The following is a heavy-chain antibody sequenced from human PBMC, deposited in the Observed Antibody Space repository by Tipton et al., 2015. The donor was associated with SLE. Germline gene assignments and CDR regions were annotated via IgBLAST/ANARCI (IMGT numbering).Heavy chain of an antibody. Sequence: TLSLTCTVSGDTIDGNTYFWDWIRQPPGKGLMLIGSISYSGATSYNPSLKSRVTISRDTSKNQFSLKLNSVTAADTAVYYCARGARILADAFDIWGQGTLVTVSS. CDR1: GDTIDGNTYF. CDR2: ISYSGAT. J-gene: IGHJ3*02. CDR3: ARGARILADAFDI. V-gene: IGHV4-39*07.